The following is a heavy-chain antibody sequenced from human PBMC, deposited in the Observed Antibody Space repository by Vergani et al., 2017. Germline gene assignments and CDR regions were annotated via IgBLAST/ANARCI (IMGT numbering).Heavy chain of an antibody. CDR3: ARGNCGVNCPKYNWLAP. D-gene: IGHD2-21*01. J-gene: IGHJ5*02. V-gene: IGHV4-61*02. CDR1: GASMSSVGYY. Sequence: QVQLQESGPGLVKPSQTLSLTCTVPGASMSSVGYYWTWIRQSAGKRLEWTGRIYPNGNGNYNESLRSRLTMSIDTSRSQFSLSLSSVTAADTAVYYCARGNCGVNCPKYNWLAPWGRGILVTVSS. CDR2: IYPNGNG.